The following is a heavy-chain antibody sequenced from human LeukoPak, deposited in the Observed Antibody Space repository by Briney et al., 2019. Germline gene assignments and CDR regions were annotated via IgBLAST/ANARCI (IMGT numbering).Heavy chain of an antibody. D-gene: IGHD3-10*01. Sequence: GGSLRLSCAASGFTFSSYWMSWVRQAPGKGLEWVANIKQDGSEKYYVDSVKGRFTISRDNAKNSLYLQMNSLRAEDTAVYYCASAATSITMVRGVIITFRNTDAFDIWGQGTMVTVSS. CDR2: IKQDGSEK. V-gene: IGHV3-7*03. J-gene: IGHJ3*02. CDR1: GFTFSSYW. CDR3: ASAATSITMVRGVIITFRNTDAFDI.